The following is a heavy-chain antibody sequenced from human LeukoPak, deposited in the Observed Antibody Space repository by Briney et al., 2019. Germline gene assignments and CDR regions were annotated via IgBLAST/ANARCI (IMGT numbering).Heavy chain of an antibody. D-gene: IGHD3-10*01. Sequence: GASVKVSCKASGYTFTGYYMHWLRQAPGQGLEWMGWISPNNGVTKYTQKLQGRVTVTRDMSISTAYMELSRLTSDDTAVYYCARDGALDYWGQGTLVTVSS. CDR3: ARDGALDY. J-gene: IGHJ4*02. CDR1: GYTFTGYY. CDR2: ISPNNGVT. V-gene: IGHV1-2*02.